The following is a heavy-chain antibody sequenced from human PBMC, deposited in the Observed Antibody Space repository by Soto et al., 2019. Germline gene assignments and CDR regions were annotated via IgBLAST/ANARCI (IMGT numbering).Heavy chain of an antibody. D-gene: IGHD3-22*01. CDR3: ARGDGDYYDGNGYLGRH. J-gene: IGHJ4*02. CDR2: INSDGSRT. CDR1: GFTFSRYW. Sequence: GGSLRLSCAASGFTFSRYWMHWVRQAPGKGLVWVSRINSDGSRTSYADSAKGRFTISRDNAKNTVYLQMNSLRAEDTAVYYCARGDGDYYDGNGYLGRHWGQGTLVTVSS. V-gene: IGHV3-74*01.